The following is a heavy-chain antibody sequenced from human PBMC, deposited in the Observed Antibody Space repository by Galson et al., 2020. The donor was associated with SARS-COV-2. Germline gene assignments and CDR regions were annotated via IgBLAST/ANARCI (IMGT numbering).Heavy chain of an antibody. J-gene: IGHJ4*02. CDR2: INPNSGAT. CDR1: GYTFTGYY. Sequence: ASVKVSCKTSGYTFTGYYLHWVRQAPGQGLEWMGWINPNSGATNYAQKFQGRVTMTRDTSISTAYMELSRLSSDDTAVYYCARDGGGVAFGGVIDYWGQGTLVTVSS. V-gene: IGHV1-2*02. CDR3: ARDGGGVAFGGVIDY. D-gene: IGHD3-16*01.